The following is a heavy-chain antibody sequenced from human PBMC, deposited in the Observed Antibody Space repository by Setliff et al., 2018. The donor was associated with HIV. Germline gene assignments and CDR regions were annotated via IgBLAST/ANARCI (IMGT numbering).Heavy chain of an antibody. CDR2: ISAYNGNT. D-gene: IGHD1-26*01. V-gene: IGHV1-18*04. Sequence: ASVKVSCKVSGYIFPDYYIQWVRQAPGQGLEWMGWISAYNGNTNYAQKLQGRVTMTTDTSTSTAYMELRSLRSDDTAAYYCARMGELRAFFDYWGQGTLVTVSS. CDR1: GYIFPDYY. CDR3: ARMGELRAFFDY. J-gene: IGHJ4*02.